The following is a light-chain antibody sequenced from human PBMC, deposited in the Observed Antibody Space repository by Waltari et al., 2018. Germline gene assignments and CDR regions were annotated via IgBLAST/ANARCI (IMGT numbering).Light chain of an antibody. Sequence: QSVLTQPPSASGTPGQRVTISCSGSSSNIGSNYVYWYQQFPRTAPKLLIYRNNQRPSGVSDRFTVSKSGTSASLAISGLRSDDEADYYCAVWDDSLSGRVVGGGTKLTVL. CDR3: AVWDDSLSGRV. V-gene: IGLV1-47*01. CDR1: SSNIGSNY. CDR2: RNN. J-gene: IGLJ3*02.